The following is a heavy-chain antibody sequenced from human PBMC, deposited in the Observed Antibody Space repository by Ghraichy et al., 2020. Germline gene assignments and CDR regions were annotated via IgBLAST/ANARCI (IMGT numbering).Heavy chain of an antibody. CDR3: VRPYRTSFPL. CDR1: GGFTGSSDW. V-gene: IGHV4-4*02. CDR2: IHRSGAT. Sequence: SETLSLTCAVSGGFTGSSDWWGWVRQPPGKGPEWIGEIHRSGATYYNPSLRGRATISVDNSRSEFSLQVTSVTAADTALYYCVRPYRTSFPLWGLGTLVTVSS. D-gene: IGHD5-18*01. J-gene: IGHJ4*02.